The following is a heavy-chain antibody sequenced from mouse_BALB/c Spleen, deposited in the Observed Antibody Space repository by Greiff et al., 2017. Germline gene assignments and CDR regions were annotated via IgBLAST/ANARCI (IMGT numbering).Heavy chain of an antibody. CDR1: GYSITSDYA. V-gene: IGHV3-2*02. Sequence: EVKLQESGPGLVKPSQSLSLTCTVTGYSITSDYAWNWIRQFPGNKLEWMGYISYSGSTSYNPSLKSRISITRDTSKNQFFLQLNSVTTEDTATYYCARWYYGRGDYWGQGTSVTVSS. CDR3: ARWYYGRGDY. J-gene: IGHJ4*01. D-gene: IGHD1-1*01. CDR2: ISYSGST.